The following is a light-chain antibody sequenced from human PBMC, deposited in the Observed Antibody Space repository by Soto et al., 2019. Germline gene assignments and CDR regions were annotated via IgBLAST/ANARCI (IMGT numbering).Light chain of an antibody. Sequence: QSVLTQPASVSGSPGQSITISCTGPSSDVGDCNYVSWYQQYPGKAPKLLIYEGNKRPSGISDRFSGSQYANTASLTISGLQTGDEADYHCSSWTCSGSLLFGGGTKVTVL. CDR1: SSDVGDCNY. CDR3: SSWTCSGSLL. J-gene: IGLJ2*01. V-gene: IGLV2-14*01. CDR2: EGN.